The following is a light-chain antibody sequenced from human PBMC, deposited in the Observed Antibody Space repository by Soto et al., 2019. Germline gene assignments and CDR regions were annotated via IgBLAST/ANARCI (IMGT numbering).Light chain of an antibody. CDR2: DTS. J-gene: IGKJ4*01. Sequence: EIVLTQSPATLSLSPGERATLSCRASQSLGYYLAWFQQKHGQAPRLLIYDTSNRASGIPARFSGSGSGTDFTLTISSLDPEDFAVYYCQQRRDWPLTFDGGTKVEIK. CDR3: QQRRDWPLT. CDR1: QSLGYY. V-gene: IGKV3-11*01.